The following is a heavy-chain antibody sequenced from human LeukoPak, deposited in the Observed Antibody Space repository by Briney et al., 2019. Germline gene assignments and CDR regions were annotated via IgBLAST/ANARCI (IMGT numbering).Heavy chain of an antibody. D-gene: IGHD3-10*01. CDR2: IYRTGST. CDR1: GSSITSAYY. CDR3: GRRSVRGVIRY. V-gene: IGHV4-38-2*02. Sequence: PSETLSLTCTVSGSSITSAYYWGWIRQPPGKGLEWIGNIYRTGSTYYNPSLKSRVTISVDTSKNQFSLKLSSVTAADTAVYYCGRRSVRGVIRYWGQGTLVTVSS. J-gene: IGHJ4*02.